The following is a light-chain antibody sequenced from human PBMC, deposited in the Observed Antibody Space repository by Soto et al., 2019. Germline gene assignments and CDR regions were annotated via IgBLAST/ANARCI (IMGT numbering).Light chain of an antibody. CDR2: DAS. Sequence: EVVLTQSSATLSLSPGERATVSCRDSQSINRHLAWYQQNPGQAPRLVVLDASDRATGIPARFSGSGSGTDFPLTLSSLEPEDFAVYCCQQRSYWPPVTFGGGTKVDIK. J-gene: IGKJ4*01. CDR1: QSINRH. V-gene: IGKV3-11*01. CDR3: QQRSYWPPVT.